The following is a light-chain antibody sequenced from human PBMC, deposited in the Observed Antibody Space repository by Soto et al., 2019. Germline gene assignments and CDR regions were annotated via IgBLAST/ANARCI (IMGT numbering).Light chain of an antibody. CDR1: QSVSNNY. CDR2: GTS. Sequence: EIVLTQSPGTLSLSPGERATLSCRASQSVSNNYLAWYQQQPVQAPRLLIYGTSTRDTGIPARFSGSGSGTDFTLTISRLEPDDFAVYYWQQYGSSYTFGPGTKVEIK. V-gene: IGKV3-20*01. CDR3: QQYGSSYT. J-gene: IGKJ3*01.